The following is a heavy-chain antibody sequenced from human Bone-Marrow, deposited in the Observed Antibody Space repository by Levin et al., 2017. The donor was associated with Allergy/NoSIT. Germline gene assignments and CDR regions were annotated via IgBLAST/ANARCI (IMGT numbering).Heavy chain of an antibody. CDR1: GFVFNSYT. V-gene: IGHV3-21*01. D-gene: IGHD3-22*01. CDR3: AREDEYYFDSTGYYLTAPFEY. J-gene: IGHJ4*02. Sequence: GESLKISCEASGFVFNSYTMNWVRQAPGKGLEWLSSISTSSSHIYYADSVKGRLTISRDNAKNSLYLQLNSLRAEDTAVYYCAREDEYYFDSTGYYLTAPFEYWGQGTLVTVSS. CDR2: ISTSSSHI.